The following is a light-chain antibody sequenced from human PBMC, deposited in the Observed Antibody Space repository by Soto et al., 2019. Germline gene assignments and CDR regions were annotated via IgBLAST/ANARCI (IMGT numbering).Light chain of an antibody. V-gene: IGLV2-14*01. CDR3: SSYTSSRTPV. J-gene: IGLJ1*01. CDR2: DVT. CDR1: SSDVGGYNY. Sequence: QSALTQPRSVSGSPGQSVTISCTGTSSDVGGYNYVSWYQQHPGKAPKLMIYDVTNRPSGVSNRFSASKSGNTASLTISGLQAEDEADYYCSSYTSSRTPVFGTGTKLTVL.